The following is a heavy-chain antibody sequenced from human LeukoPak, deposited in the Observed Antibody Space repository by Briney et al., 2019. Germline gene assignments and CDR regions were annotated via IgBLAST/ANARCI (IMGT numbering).Heavy chain of an antibody. CDR2: ISRSGGST. CDR1: GFTSSSYA. V-gene: IGHV3-23*01. J-gene: IGHJ4*02. D-gene: IGHD3-10*01. Sequence: PGGSLRLSCAASGFTSSSYAMSWVRQAPGKGLEWVSAISRSGGSTYFPDSVKGRFTISRDNSKNTLYLQMNSLRTEDTAVYYCAKDVAYGSGFTFDYWGQGTLVTVSS. CDR3: AKDVAYGSGFTFDY.